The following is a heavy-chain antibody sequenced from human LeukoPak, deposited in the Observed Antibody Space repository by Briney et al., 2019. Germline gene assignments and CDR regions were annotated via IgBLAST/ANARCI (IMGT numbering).Heavy chain of an antibody. Sequence: GSLRLSCAASGFTFSSYAMHWVRQAPGKGLEWGAVISYDGSNKYYADSVKGRFTIARDNSKNTLYLQMNSLRAEDTAVYYGAREGWDWLFPATRGSYVDYWGQGTLVTVSS. CDR3: AREGWDWLFPATRGSYVDY. CDR2: ISYDGSNK. V-gene: IGHV3-30*04. CDR1: GFTFSSYA. J-gene: IGHJ4*02. D-gene: IGHD3-3*01.